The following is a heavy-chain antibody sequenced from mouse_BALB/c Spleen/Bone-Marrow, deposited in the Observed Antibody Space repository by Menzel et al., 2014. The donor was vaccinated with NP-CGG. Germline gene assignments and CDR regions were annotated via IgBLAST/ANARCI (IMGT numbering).Heavy chain of an antibody. Sequence: QVQLQQSGAELVKPGAPVKLSCKASGYTFTSYWMNWVKQRPGRGLEWIGRIDPSDSETHYNQKFKDKATLTVDKSSSTAYIQLSSLTSEDSAVYYCARRGYGYGFAYWGQRTLVTVSA. CDR1: GYTFTSYW. CDR2: IDPSDSET. J-gene: IGHJ3*01. CDR3: ARRGYGYGFAY. D-gene: IGHD1-2*01. V-gene: IGHV1-69*02.